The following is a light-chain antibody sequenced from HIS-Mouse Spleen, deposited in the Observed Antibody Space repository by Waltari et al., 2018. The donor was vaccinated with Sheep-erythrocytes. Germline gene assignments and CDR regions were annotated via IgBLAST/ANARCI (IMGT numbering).Light chain of an antibody. J-gene: IGKJ1*01. Sequence: DIVMTQSPLSLPVTPGEPASISCRSSQSLLHSNGYNYLDWYLQTPGQSPQLLIYLGSNRASGVPDRFRGSGSGTDFTLKISRVEAEDVGVYYCMQALQTPWTFGQGTKVEIK. CDR3: MQALQTPWT. CDR1: QSLLHSNGYNY. V-gene: IGKV2-28*01. CDR2: LGS.